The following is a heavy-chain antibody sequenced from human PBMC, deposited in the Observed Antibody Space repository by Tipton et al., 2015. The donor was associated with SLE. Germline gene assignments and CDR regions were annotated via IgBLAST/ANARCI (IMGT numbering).Heavy chain of an antibody. Sequence: TLSLTCGVYGASFSGYYWSWIRQPPGKGLEWIGEINHSGSPNYNPFLKSRVTISLDMSKNQFSLRLSSVTAADTAVYYCPIYYHDSTGLHWFDPWGQGTLVTVSS. CDR1: GASFSGYY. D-gene: IGHD3-22*01. CDR3: PIYYHDSTGLHWFDP. CDR2: INHSGSP. J-gene: IGHJ5*02. V-gene: IGHV4-34*09.